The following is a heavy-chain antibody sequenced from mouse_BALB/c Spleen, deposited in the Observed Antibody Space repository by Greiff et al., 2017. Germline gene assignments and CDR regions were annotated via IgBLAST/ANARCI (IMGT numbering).Heavy chain of an antibody. CDR3: SRSDRYDENWYFDV. CDR2: IYPGRGIT. Sequence: QVQLQQPGAELVKPGASVKMSCKASGYTFTSYWINWVKQRPGQGLEWIGDIYPGRGITNYNEKFKSKATLTLDTSSSTAYMQLSSLTAEDSAVYYCSRSDRYDENWYFDVWGEGTTVTVAS. J-gene: IGHJ1*01. D-gene: IGHD2-14*01. V-gene: IGHV1-55*01. CDR1: GYTFTSYW.